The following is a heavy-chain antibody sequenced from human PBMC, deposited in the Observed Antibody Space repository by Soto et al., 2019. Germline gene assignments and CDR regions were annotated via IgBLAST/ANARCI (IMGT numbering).Heavy chain of an antibody. CDR3: AKDVTVVGGGLDDAFDI. D-gene: IGHD2-15*01. J-gene: IGHJ3*02. V-gene: IGHV3-64*01. CDR2: ISSNGGST. CDR1: GFTFSSYA. Sequence: GGSLRLSCAASGFTFSSYAMHWVRQAPGKGLEYVSAISSNGGSTYYANSVKGRFTISRDNSKNTLYLQMNSLRAEDTAVYYCAKDVTVVGGGLDDAFDIWGQGTMVTVSS.